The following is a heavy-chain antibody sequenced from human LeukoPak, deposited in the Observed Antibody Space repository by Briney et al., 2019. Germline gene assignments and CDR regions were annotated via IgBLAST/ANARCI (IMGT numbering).Heavy chain of an antibody. Sequence: SVKVSCKASGGTFSSYAISWVRQAPGQGLEWMGGIIPIFGTANYAQKFQGRVTITADESTSTAYMELSSLRSEDTAVYYCASGEYSYGYDYYYGMDVWGQGTTVTVSS. D-gene: IGHD5-18*01. J-gene: IGHJ6*02. CDR3: ASGEYSYGYDYYYGMDV. CDR1: GGTFSSYA. V-gene: IGHV1-69*01. CDR2: IIPIFGTA.